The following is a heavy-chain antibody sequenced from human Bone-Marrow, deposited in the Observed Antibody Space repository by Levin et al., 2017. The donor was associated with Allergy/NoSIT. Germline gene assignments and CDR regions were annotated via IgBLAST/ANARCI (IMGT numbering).Heavy chain of an antibody. J-gene: IGHJ4*02. V-gene: IGHV3-23*01. Sequence: SCAASGFTYSGYAMSWVRQAPGKGLEWVATISDTGRSTSYADSVRGRFTISRDNPKSMLFLQMNSLRVDDTAIYYCVKDRLRYSSSWFDYWGQGTLLTVSS. CDR1: GFTYSGYA. CDR2: ISDTGRST. CDR3: VKDRLRYSSSWFDY. D-gene: IGHD6-13*01.